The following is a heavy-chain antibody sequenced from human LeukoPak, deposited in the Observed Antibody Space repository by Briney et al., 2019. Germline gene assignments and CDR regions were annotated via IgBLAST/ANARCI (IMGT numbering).Heavy chain of an antibody. CDR3: ASGGSGYRYGYHY. D-gene: IGHD5-18*01. V-gene: IGHV4-38-2*01. J-gene: IGHJ4*02. CDR2: IYHSGYT. CDR1: GYSISSGYY. Sequence: SETLSLTCGVSGYSISSGYYWGWIRQPPGKGLEWIGSIYHSGYTYYSSSLKSRVTISVGTSKNQFSLKLSSVTAADTAVYYCASGGSGYRYGYHYWGQGTLVTVFS.